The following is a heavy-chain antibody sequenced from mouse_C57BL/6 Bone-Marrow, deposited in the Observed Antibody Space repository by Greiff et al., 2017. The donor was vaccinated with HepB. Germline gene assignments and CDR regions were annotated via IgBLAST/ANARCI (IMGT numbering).Heavy chain of an antibody. V-gene: IGHV5-4*03. CDR3: AIPSGYDAAY. D-gene: IGHD2-2*01. Sequence: EVMLVESGGGLVKPGGSLKLSCAASGFTFSSYAMSWVRQTPEKRLEWVATISGGGSYTYYPDNVKGRFTISRDNAKINLYLQMSHLKSEDTAMYYCAIPSGYDAAYWGQGTLVTVSA. J-gene: IGHJ3*01. CDR2: ISGGGSYT. CDR1: GFTFSSYA.